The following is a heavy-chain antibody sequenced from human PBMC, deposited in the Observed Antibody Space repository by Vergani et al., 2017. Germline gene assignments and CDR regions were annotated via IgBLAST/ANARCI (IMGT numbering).Heavy chain of an antibody. CDR2: ICHTEDT. D-gene: IGHD2-2*02. J-gene: IGHJ4*02. CDR3: ATIGYRRWGYYFDY. Sequence: QVQMQESGPGLVKTSETLSLTCSASGAPISYWCWSWLRQPPGKGLEWIGEICHTEDTKYSPSLKSRVTVSVDESRNLFSLRLNSVTAADTAVYYCATIGYRRWGYYFDYWGQGILVTVSS. CDR1: GAPISYWC. V-gene: IGHV4-4*02.